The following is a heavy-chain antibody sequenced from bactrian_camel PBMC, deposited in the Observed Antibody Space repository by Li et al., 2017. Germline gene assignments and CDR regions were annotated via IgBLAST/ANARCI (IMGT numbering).Heavy chain of an antibody. Sequence: HVQLVESGGGSVQVGGSLRLSCAVPRSLHANECMGWFRQAPGKEREGVASIYTGSGATYYPDSVKGRFRISRDDAKNALYLQLNSLKTEDTAMYYCTREDPGAGRADWGQGTQVTVS. CDR1: RSLHANEC. J-gene: IGHJ4*01. V-gene: IGHV3S54*01. D-gene: IGHD6*01. CDR2: IYTGSGAT. CDR3: TREDPGAGRAD.